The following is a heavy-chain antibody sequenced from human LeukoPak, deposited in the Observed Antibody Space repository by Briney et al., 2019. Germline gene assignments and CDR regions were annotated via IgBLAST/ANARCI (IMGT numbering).Heavy chain of an antibody. Sequence: GGSLRLSCAASGFTFSTYSVTWVRQAPGKGLEWVSAISGSGGSTYYADSVKGRFTISRDNSKNTLYLQMNSLRAEDTAVYYCGGAPGVPAAGATFDYWGQGTLVTVSS. CDR1: GFTFSTYS. CDR2: ISGSGGST. V-gene: IGHV3-23*01. CDR3: GGAPGVPAAGATFDY. D-gene: IGHD2-2*01. J-gene: IGHJ4*02.